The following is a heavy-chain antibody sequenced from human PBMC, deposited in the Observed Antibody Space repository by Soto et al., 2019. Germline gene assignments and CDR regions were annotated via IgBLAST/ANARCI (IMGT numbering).Heavy chain of an antibody. J-gene: IGHJ4*02. CDR3: ARELLGYCSGGSCYYFDY. CDR2: IYYSGST. V-gene: IGHV4-31*03. Sequence: SETLSLTCTVSGGSISSGGYYWSWIRQHPGKGLEWIGYIYYSGSTYYNPSLKSRVTISVDTSKNQFSLKLSSVTAADTAVYYCARELLGYCSGGSCYYFDYWGQGTLVTVSS. D-gene: IGHD2-15*01. CDR1: GGSISSGGYY.